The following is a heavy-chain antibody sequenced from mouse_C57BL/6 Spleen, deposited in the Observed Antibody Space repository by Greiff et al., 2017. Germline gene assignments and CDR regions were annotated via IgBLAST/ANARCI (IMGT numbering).Heavy chain of an antibody. CDR2: IWSGGST. CDR1: GFSLTSYG. V-gene: IGHV2-2*01. J-gene: IGHJ4*01. CDR3: ARKGYAMDY. Sequence: VQLQQSGPGLVQPSQSLSITCTVSGFSLTSYGVHWVRQSPGKGLEWLGVIWSGGSTDSNAAFISRLSISKDNSKSQVFFKMNSLQADDTAIYYCARKGYAMDYWGQGTSDTVAS.